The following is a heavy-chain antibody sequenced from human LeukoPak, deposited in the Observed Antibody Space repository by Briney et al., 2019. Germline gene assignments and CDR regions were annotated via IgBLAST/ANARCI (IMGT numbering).Heavy chain of an antibody. Sequence: SQTLSLTCAISGDSVSSNSAAWNWIRQSPPRGLEWLGRTYYRSKWYNDYAVSVKSRITISPDTSKNQFSLQLSSVTPEDTAVYYCAGGYSSGGKWFDPWGQGTLVTVSS. V-gene: IGHV6-1*01. J-gene: IGHJ5*02. D-gene: IGHD6-19*01. CDR2: TYYRSKWYN. CDR1: GDSVSSNSAA. CDR3: AGGYSSGGKWFDP.